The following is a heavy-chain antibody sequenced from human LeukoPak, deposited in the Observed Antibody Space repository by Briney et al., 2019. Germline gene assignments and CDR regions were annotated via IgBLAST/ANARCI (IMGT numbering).Heavy chain of an antibody. CDR2: IKEDGNEK. V-gene: IGHV3-7*01. D-gene: IGHD2-21*01. J-gene: IGHJ4*02. CDR1: GFTFSRNA. Sequence: GGSLRLSCVASGFTFSRNAMSWVRQAPGKGLEWVANIKEDGNEKYYVDSVKGRFTISRDNAENSLYLQMSSLRVEDTALYYCARYTVPFCGGDCYSQFFDSWGQGALVTVSS. CDR3: ARYTVPFCGGDCYSQFFDS.